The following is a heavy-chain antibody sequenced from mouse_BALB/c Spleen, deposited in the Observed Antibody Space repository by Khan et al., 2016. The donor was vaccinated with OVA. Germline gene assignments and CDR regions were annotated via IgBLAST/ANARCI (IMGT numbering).Heavy chain of an antibody. D-gene: IGHD1-1*01. CDR1: GYTFTNYI. CDR2: INPYNDGT. CDR3: ASDYGSSFWFAY. J-gene: IGHJ3*01. Sequence: VQLQQSGPELVKPGASVKMSCKASGYTFTNYIIHWVKQKPGQGLEWIGYINPYNDGTKYNEKFKDKAKLTSDKSSSTSYMELSGLTSAYSAVYYCASDYGSSFWFAYWGQVTLVTVSA. V-gene: IGHV1S136*01.